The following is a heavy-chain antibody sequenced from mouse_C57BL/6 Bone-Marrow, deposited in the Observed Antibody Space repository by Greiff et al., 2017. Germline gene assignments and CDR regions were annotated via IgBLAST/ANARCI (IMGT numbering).Heavy chain of an antibody. Sequence: EVKLMESGGDLVKPGGSLKLSCAASGFTFSSYGMSWVRQTPDKRLEWVATISSGGSYTYYPDSVKGRFTISSDNAKNTLYLQMSSLKSEDTAMYYCARLYDGYPFAMDYWGQGTSVTVSS. D-gene: IGHD2-3*01. V-gene: IGHV5-6*01. CDR1: GFTFSSYG. CDR2: ISSGGSYT. CDR3: ARLYDGYPFAMDY. J-gene: IGHJ4*01.